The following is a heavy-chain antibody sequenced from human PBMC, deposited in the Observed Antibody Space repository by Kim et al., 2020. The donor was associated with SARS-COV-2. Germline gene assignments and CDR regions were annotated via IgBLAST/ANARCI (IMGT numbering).Heavy chain of an antibody. CDR2: INPNSGGS. CDR1: GYTFTGYY. J-gene: IGHJ5*02. Sequence: ASVKVSCKASGYTFTGYYMHWVRQAPGQGLEWMGWINPNSGGSNYAQKFQGRVTMTRDTSISTAYMELSRLRSDDTAVYYCAREGDRSMIVVAHGWFDPWGQGTLVSVSS. V-gene: IGHV1-2*02. CDR3: AREGDRSMIVVAHGWFDP. D-gene: IGHD3-22*01.